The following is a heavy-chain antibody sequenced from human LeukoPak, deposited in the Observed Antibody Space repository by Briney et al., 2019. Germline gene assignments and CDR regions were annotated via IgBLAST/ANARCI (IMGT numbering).Heavy chain of an antibody. J-gene: IGHJ4*02. D-gene: IGHD5-12*01. CDR3: ARLWSGYDIDSDY. CDR2: IYYSGST. Sequence: SETLSLTCTVSGGSISSYYWSWIRQPPGKGLEWIGYIYYSGSTNYNPSLKSRVTISVDTSKNHFSLKLSSVTAADTAVYYCARLWSGYDIDSDYWGQGTLVTVSS. V-gene: IGHV4-59*08. CDR1: GGSISSYY.